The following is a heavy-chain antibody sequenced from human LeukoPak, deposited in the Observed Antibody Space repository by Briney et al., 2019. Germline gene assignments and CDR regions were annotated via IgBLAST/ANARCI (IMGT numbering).Heavy chain of an antibody. CDR1: GFTFTSDA. CDR2: ISSNGGET. J-gene: IGHJ6*02. Sequence: GGSLRLSCVASGFTFTSDAMNWVRQAPGKGLEYVSAISSNGGETYYADSVKGRFTISRDNSKNALYLQMGSLRVEDMAVYYCARGRSPRGYYYGMDVWGQGTTVTVSS. CDR3: ARGRSPRGYYYGMDV. D-gene: IGHD1-26*01. V-gene: IGHV3-64*02.